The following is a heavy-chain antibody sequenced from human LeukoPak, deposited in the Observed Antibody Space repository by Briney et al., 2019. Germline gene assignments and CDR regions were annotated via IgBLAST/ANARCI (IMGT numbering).Heavy chain of an antibody. Sequence: ASVKVSCKASGGTFSSYAISWVRQAPGQGLEWMGRIVPIFGTANYAQKFQGRVTITTDESTSTAYMELSSLRSEDTAVYYCARDPLYYDYVWGSRKYYYYYYMDVWGKGTTVTVSS. D-gene: IGHD3-16*01. CDR2: IVPIFGTA. CDR3: ARDPLYYDYVWGSRKYYYYYYMDV. V-gene: IGHV1-69*05. CDR1: GGTFSSYA. J-gene: IGHJ6*03.